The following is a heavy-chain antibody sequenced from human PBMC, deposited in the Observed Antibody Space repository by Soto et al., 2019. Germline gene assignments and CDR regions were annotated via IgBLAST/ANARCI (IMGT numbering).Heavy chain of an antibody. CDR3: AKVIPGAEAWFDP. V-gene: IGHV1-18*01. Sequence: QGKLVQSGAEVKKPGASVKVSCTASGNTFTNFGVTWVRQAPGQGLEWMGWISAYTDDPNYAQKFQGRVTMTIDTSTSTAYLELRGLTSDHPGVDFCAKVIPGAEAWFDPWGQGTLVTVSS. CDR1: GNTFTNFG. J-gene: IGHJ5*02. CDR2: ISAYTDDP. D-gene: IGHD2-2*01.